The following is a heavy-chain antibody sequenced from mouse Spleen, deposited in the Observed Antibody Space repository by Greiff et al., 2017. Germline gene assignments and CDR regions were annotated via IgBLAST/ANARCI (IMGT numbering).Heavy chain of an antibody. CDR2: IDPENGDT. D-gene: IGHD1-1*01. CDR1: GFNIKDDY. V-gene: IGHV14-4*01. Sequence: EVQLVESGAELVRPGASVKLSCTASGFNIKDDYMHWVKQRPEQGLEWIGWIDPENGDTEYASKFQGKATITTDTSSNTAYLQLSSLTSEDTAVYYCTTGYYYDGSYAMDYWGQGTSVTVSS. CDR3: TTGYYYDGSYAMDY. J-gene: IGHJ4*01.